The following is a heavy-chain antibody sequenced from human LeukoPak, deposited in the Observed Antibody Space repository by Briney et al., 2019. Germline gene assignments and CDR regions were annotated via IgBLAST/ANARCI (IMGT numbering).Heavy chain of an antibody. V-gene: IGHV3-7*01. J-gene: IGHJ6*03. CDR3: ASGGMVRGYYYYYYMDV. CDR2: IKQDGSEK. D-gene: IGHD3-10*01. Sequence: GGSLRLSCAASGFTFSSNWMSWVRQAPGKGLEGVANIKQDGSEKYYVDSVKGRFTISRDNAKNSLYLQMNSLRAEDTAVYYCASGGMVRGYYYYYYMDVWGKGPTVTVSS. CDR1: GFTFSSNW.